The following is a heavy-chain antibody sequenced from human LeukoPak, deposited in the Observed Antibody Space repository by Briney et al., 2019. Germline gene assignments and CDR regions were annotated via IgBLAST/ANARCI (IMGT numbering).Heavy chain of an antibody. D-gene: IGHD3-22*01. V-gene: IGHV3-30*18. CDR3: AKEYYDSSGYYEVFDY. J-gene: IGHJ4*02. Sequence: GGSLRLSCAASGFTFSSYGMHWVRQAPGKGLEWVAVISYDGSNKYYAGSVKGRFTISRDNSKNTLYLQMSSLRAEDTAVYYCAKEYYDSSGYYEVFDYWGQGTLVTVSS. CDR1: GFTFSSYG. CDR2: ISYDGSNK.